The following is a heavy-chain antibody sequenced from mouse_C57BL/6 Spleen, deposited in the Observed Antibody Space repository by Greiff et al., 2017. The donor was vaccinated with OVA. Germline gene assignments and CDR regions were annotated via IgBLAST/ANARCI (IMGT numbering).Heavy chain of an antibody. CDR2: IHPGNSDT. D-gene: IGHD2-1*01. Sequence: VQLQQSGTVLARPGASVKMSCKTSGYTFTSYWMHWVKQRPGQGLEWIGAIHPGNSDTSYNQKFKGKAKLTAVTSASTAYMELSSLTDEYSAVKYCTRYGNYEYFDVWGTGTTVTVSS. J-gene: IGHJ1*03. CDR1: GYTFTSYW. CDR3: TRYGNYEYFDV. V-gene: IGHV1-5*01.